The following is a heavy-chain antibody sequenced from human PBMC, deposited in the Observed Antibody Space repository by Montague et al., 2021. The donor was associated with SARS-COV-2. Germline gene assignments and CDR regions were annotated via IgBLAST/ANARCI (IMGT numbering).Heavy chain of an antibody. Sequence: SLRLSCAASGFTFTSYAMNWVRQAPGKGLEWVAATWSDGSSKYYVDSGKGRFTISRDNSKNTLYLQMNSLRAEDTAVYYCARGPTGWDPFDIWGQGTMVTVSS. CDR2: TWSDGSSK. D-gene: IGHD4-11*01. J-gene: IGHJ3*02. V-gene: IGHV3-33*01. CDR3: ARGPTGWDPFDI. CDR1: GFTFTSYA.